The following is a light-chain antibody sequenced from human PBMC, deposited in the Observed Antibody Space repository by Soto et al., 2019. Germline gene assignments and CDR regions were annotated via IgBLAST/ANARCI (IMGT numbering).Light chain of an antibody. V-gene: IGKV1-39*01. Sequence: DIQMTPSPSSLSASVRDKVNNTCRANQSISSYLNWYQQKPGKAPKLLIYAASSLQSGVPSRFSGSGSGTDFTLTISSLQPEDFATYYCQQSYSTPRTFGQGTKVDIK. CDR2: AAS. J-gene: IGKJ1*01. CDR1: QSISSY. CDR3: QQSYSTPRT.